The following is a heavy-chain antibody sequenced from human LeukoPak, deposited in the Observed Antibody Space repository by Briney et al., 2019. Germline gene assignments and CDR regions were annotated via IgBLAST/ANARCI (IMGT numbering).Heavy chain of an antibody. J-gene: IGHJ3*02. V-gene: IGHV1-69*04. CDR3: ARPSGGASGAAFDI. CDR1: GGTFSSYA. Sequence: ASVKVSCKASGGTFSSYAISWVRQAPGQGPEWMGRIIPILGIANYAQKFQGRVTITADKSTSTAYMELSSLRSEDTAVYYCARPSGGASGAAFDIWGQGTMVTVSS. D-gene: IGHD3-10*01. CDR2: IIPILGIA.